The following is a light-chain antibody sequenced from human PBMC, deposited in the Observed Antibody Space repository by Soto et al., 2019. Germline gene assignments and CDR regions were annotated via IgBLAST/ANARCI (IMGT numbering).Light chain of an antibody. CDR2: DVT. CDR1: SSDVGDYNF. J-gene: IGLJ2*01. V-gene: IGLV2-14*03. Sequence: QSVLTQPASVSGSPGQSITISCTGTSSDVGDYNFVSWYQQHPGKAPKLMIYDVTTRPSGVSSRFSGSKSGNTASLAISGLEAEDEAYYYCSSYTSSNTLVFGGGTKLTVL. CDR3: SSYTSSNTLV.